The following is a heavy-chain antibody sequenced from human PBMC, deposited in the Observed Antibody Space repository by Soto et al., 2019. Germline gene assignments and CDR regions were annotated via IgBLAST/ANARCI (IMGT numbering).Heavy chain of an antibody. J-gene: IGHJ5*02. CDR1: GYIFLNYA. D-gene: IGHD3-16*01. CDR2: INAANGNT. CDR3: AKVARYSSDIGEVPDVMFEDWFNP. Sequence: QVQLVQSGAEVKKPGASVKVSCKASGYIFLNYAIHWVRQAPGQRPEWVGWINAANGNTKYSQKLQGRVTITSDTAASTAYMELRSLRCENTAQSNCAKVARYSSDIGEVPDVMFEDWFNPWGQGTLVTVSS. V-gene: IGHV1-3*01.